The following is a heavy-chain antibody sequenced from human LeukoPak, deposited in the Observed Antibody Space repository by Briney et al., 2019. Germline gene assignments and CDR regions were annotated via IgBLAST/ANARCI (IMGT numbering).Heavy chain of an antibody. CDR3: ARDRGFSYGIDF. J-gene: IGHJ4*02. Sequence: AGGSRRLSCAASGFTFSDYWMSWVRQAPGKGLEWVANIQQDGSEKYYVDSVKGRFTISRDNAKKSLFLQVSSLRGEDTAVYYCARDRGFSYGIDFWGQGTLVTVSS. CDR2: IQQDGSEK. V-gene: IGHV3-7*04. CDR1: GFTFSDYW. D-gene: IGHD5-18*01.